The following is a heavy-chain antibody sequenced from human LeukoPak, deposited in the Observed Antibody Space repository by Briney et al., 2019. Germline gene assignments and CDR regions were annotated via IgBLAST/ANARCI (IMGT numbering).Heavy chain of an antibody. J-gene: IGHJ4*02. CDR1: GDSVSSKSAA. V-gene: IGHV6-1*01. Sequence: SQTLSLTCAISGDSVSSKSAAWHWISQSPSRGLEWLWRSYYRYKWYNEYAVSVKSRITLNPDPSKNQFSLQLNSVAPEDTAVYYCARTTGHFDCWGQGTLVTVSS. D-gene: IGHD2-8*02. CDR2: SYYRYKWYN. CDR3: ARTTGHFDC.